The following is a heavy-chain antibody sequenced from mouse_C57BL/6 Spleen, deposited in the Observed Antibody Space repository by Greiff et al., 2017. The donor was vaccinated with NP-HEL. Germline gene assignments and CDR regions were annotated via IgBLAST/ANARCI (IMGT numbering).Heavy chain of an antibody. CDR1: GYTFTDYE. Sequence: QVQLKQSGAELVRPGASVTLSCKASGYTFTDYEMHWVKQTPVHGLEWIGAIDPETGGTAYNQKFKGKAILTADKSSSTAYMELRSLTSEDSAVYYCTRWDYYSNFAWFAYWGQGTLVTVSA. V-gene: IGHV1-15*01. J-gene: IGHJ3*01. CDR2: IDPETGGT. CDR3: TRWDYYSNFAWFAY. D-gene: IGHD2-5*01.